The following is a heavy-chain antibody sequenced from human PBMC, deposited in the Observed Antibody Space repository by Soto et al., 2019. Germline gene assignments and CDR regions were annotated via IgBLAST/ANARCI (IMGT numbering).Heavy chain of an antibody. V-gene: IGHV5-51*01. J-gene: IGHJ3*02. D-gene: IGHD2-8*01. CDR1: GYNFNRYW. Sequence: GESLKISCKGSGYNFNRYWIGWVRQMPGKGLEWMGVIYPGDSDTRYSPSLQGQVTISADKSSSAAYLQWSSLQASDTATYYWARSLVNGTYDAFDIWGQGTMVTVSS. CDR3: ARSLVNGTYDAFDI. CDR2: IYPGDSDT.